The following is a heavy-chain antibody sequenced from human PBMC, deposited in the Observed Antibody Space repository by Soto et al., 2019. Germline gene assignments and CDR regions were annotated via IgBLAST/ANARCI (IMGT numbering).Heavy chain of an antibody. CDR3: ASALAYCGGDCHWYFDL. CDR2: IYHSGST. V-gene: IGHV4-4*02. D-gene: IGHD2-21*02. J-gene: IGHJ2*01. Sequence: QVQLQESGPGLVKPSGTLSLTCAVSGGSISSSNWWSWVRQPPGKGLEWIGEIYHSGSTNYTPSLKSRVTISVDKSKNQFSLKLSSVTAADTAVYYCASALAYCGGDCHWYFDLWGRGTLVTVSS. CDR1: GGSISSSNW.